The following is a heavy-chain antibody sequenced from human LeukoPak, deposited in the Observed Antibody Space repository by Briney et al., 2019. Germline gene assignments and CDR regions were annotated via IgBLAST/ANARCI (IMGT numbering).Heavy chain of an antibody. V-gene: IGHV3-23*01. Sequence: SGGSLRLSCAASKFTFSSFAMSWVRQAPGKGLEWVSGISATGDSTYYTDSVKGRFTISRDNSKNTLYLQMNSLRAEDTAVCYCANGNGQRFLEWLHEVHFDYWGQGTLVTVSS. D-gene: IGHD3-3*01. CDR2: ISATGDST. CDR1: KFTFSSFA. J-gene: IGHJ4*02. CDR3: ANGNGQRFLEWLHEVHFDY.